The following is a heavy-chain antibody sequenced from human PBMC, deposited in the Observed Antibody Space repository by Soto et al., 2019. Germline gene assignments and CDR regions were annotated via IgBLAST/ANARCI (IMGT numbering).Heavy chain of an antibody. CDR2: ISSSSSYI. Sequence: GGSLRLSCAASGFTFSSYSMNWVRQAPGKGLEWVSSISSSSSYIYYADSVKGRFTISRDNAKNSLYLQMNSLRAEDTAVYYCARWEDLDYYGSGGWGQGTLVTVSS. CDR1: GFTFSSYS. J-gene: IGHJ4*02. CDR3: ARWEDLDYYGSGG. V-gene: IGHV3-21*01. D-gene: IGHD3-10*01.